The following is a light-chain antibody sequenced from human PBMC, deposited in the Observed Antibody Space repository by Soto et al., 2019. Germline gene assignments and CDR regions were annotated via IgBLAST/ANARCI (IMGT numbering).Light chain of an antibody. V-gene: IGKV1-33*01. Sequence: DIQMTQSPSSLSASVGDSVTITCQASQDIYDYLNWYQHKPGKAPRLLIYAASNLETGVPSRFSGSGSGTDFTITINSLQPEDIATYYCQQYDNSPMFTFGRGTKVEI. J-gene: IGKJ2*01. CDR1: QDIYDY. CDR3: QQYDNSPMFT. CDR2: AAS.